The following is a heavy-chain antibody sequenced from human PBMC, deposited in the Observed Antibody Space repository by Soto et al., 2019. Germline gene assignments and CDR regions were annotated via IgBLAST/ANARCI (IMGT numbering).Heavy chain of an antibody. Sequence: GGSLRLSCTASGFTFGDYAMSWFRQAPGKGLEWVGFIRSKAYGRTTEYAASVKGRFTISRGDSKSIAYLQMNSLKTEDTAVYYCTRVNYYDSSGYYWPWFDPWGQGTLVTVSS. V-gene: IGHV3-49*03. CDR1: GFTFGDYA. J-gene: IGHJ5*02. D-gene: IGHD3-22*01. CDR3: TRVNYYDSSGYYWPWFDP. CDR2: IRSKAYGRTT.